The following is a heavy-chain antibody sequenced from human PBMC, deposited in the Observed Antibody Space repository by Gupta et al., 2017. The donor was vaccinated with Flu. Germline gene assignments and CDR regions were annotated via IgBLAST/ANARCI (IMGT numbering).Heavy chain of an antibody. V-gene: IGHV3-23*01. CDR3: AKYMGVGITRYFDS. J-gene: IGHJ4*02. CDR2: IGSDKCGI. Sequence: EVQLLESGGGLVPPGGSLRISCVASGFTFSNYAMIWVRQPPGKGTTWVPFIGSDKCGIHYADSVKDRFTISRYNSKNTLYLQMNSLTAEDTAVYHCAKYMGVGITRYFDSWGQGALVTVSS. CDR1: GFTFSNYA. D-gene: IGHD2-21*01.